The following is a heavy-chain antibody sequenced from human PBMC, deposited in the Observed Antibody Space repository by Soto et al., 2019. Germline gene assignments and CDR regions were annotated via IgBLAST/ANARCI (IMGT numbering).Heavy chain of an antibody. V-gene: IGHV1-46*01. Sequence: ASVKVSCKASGYTFTSYYMHWVRQAPGQGLEWMGIINPSGGSTSYAQKFQGRVTMTRDTSTSTVYMELSSLRSEDTAVYYCARDYYGSGSYYNYYYGMDVWGQGTTDTVSS. CDR2: INPSGGST. J-gene: IGHJ6*02. D-gene: IGHD3-10*01. CDR1: GYTFTSYY. CDR3: ARDYYGSGSYYNYYYGMDV.